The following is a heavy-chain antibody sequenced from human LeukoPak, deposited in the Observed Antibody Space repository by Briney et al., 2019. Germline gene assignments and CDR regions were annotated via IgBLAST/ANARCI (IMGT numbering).Heavy chain of an antibody. CDR1: GYTFTVYY. V-gene: IGHV1-2*02. Sequence: ASVKVSCKASGYTFTVYYIHWVRQAPGQRPEWMGWINPNSGGTKYAEKFQGRVTMTRDTSISTAYMEVGRLTSDDTAVYYCARDDCSGGSCYRTWGQGTLVTVSS. CDR2: INPNSGGT. CDR3: ARDDCSGGSCYRT. D-gene: IGHD2-15*01. J-gene: IGHJ4*02.